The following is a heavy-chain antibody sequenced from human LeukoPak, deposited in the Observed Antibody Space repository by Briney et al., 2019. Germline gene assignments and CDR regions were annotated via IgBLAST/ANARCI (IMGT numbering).Heavy chain of an antibody. D-gene: IGHD3-3*01. CDR3: ARQSGGFLEWLLTFDY. Sequence: PSETLSLTCAVSGYSISSGYYWGWIRQPPGKGLEWIGSIYQSGSTYYNPSLKSRVTISVDTSKNQFSLKLSSVTAADTAVYYCARQSGGFLEWLLTFDYWGQGTLVTVSS. J-gene: IGHJ4*02. CDR2: IYQSGST. CDR1: GYSISSGYY. V-gene: IGHV4-38-2*01.